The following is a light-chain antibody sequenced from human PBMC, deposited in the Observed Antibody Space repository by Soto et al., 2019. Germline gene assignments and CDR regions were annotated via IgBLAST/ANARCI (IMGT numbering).Light chain of an antibody. CDR3: QQYGSCPPS. V-gene: IGKV3-20*01. CDR1: RSVSNNY. J-gene: IGKJ1*01. Sequence: IVLTQSPGTLSSSPGERATLSCRASRSVSNNYVAWYQRKPVQAPRLLIYGASSRATDIPRRFSGRGSVTDFTLTITGLEPEDVAVYYCQQYGSCPPSFGQGTKVESK. CDR2: GAS.